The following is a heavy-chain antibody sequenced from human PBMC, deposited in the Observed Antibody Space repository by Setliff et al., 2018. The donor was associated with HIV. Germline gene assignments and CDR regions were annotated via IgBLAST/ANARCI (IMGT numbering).Heavy chain of an antibody. CDR3: ARGAEDLAVDAFDI. CDR2: INPKSGAT. D-gene: IGHD4-4*01. V-gene: IGHV1-2*02. J-gene: IGHJ3*02. Sequence: SVKVSCKTFGYRFTDFYVNWVRQAPGQGLEWMGWINPKSGATKNAQKFQGRVTMTRDTSISTVYMELSSLRSDDTALYFCARGAEDLAVDAFDIWGQGTMVTVSS. CDR1: GYRFTDFY.